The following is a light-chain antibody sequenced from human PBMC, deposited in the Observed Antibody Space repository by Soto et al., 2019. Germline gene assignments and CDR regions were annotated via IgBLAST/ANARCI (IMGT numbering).Light chain of an antibody. CDR1: SSDIGSYNY. CDR3: SSYATSSSLVV. Sequence: QSVLTQPASVSGSPGQSITISCTGTSSDIGSYNYVSWYQQHPGKAPKLVIYAVSNRPSGVSNRFSGSKSGNTASLTISGLQAEDEAAYYCSSYATSSSLVVFGGGTKLTVL. CDR2: AVS. V-gene: IGLV2-14*03. J-gene: IGLJ2*01.